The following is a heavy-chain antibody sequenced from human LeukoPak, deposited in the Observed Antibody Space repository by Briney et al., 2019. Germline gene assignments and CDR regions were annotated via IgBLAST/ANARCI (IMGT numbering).Heavy chain of an antibody. CDR1: GFTLSSYT. CDR2: SSWSSSTI. V-gene: IGHV3-48*01. Sequence: PGGSLRLSCAASGFTLSSYTMNWVRQAPGKGLEWVSYSSWSSSTIYYADSVEGRFTISRDNAKNSLYLQMNSLSAEDTAVYYCARDPPRGDFWSGAGRYYFDYWGQGTLVTVSS. J-gene: IGHJ4*02. D-gene: IGHD3-3*01. CDR3: ARDPPRGDFWSGAGRYYFDY.